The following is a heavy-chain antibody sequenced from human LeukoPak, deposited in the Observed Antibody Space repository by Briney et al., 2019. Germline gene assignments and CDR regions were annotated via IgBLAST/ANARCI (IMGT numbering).Heavy chain of an antibody. CDR2: IYYSGST. CDR1: GGSISSSSYY. J-gene: IGHJ5*02. Sequence: SETLSLTCTVSGGSISSSSYYWGWIRQSPGRGLEWIGSIYYSGSTYYSPSLKSRVTISVDTSKNQFSLKLSSVTAADTAVYYCARHSSLRSPTTPWGQGTLVTVSS. CDR3: ARHSSLRSPTTP. V-gene: IGHV4-39*01. D-gene: IGHD1-7*01.